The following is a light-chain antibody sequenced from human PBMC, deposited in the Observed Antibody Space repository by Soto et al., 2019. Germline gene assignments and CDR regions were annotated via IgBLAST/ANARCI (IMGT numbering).Light chain of an antibody. V-gene: IGKV1-39*01. CDR3: QQSYSTPA. CDR1: QSISSY. J-gene: IGKJ4*01. CDR2: AAS. Sequence: DIQMTQSASSLSASVGDRVTITSRASQSISSYLNWYQQKPGKAPKLLIYAASSLQSGVPSRFSGSGSGTDFTLTISSLQPEDFATYYCQQSYSTPAFGGGTKVEIK.